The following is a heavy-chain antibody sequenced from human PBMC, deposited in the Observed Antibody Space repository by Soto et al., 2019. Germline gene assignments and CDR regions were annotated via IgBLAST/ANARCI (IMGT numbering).Heavy chain of an antibody. Sequence: SETLSLTCTVSCGSISPYYWSWIRHPPGGGLEWIGYIFHTGTPRYSPSLESRVTMSVDSSKNQVYLKLTSVTAADTAVYFCAREASVGTSPFSNSGWYGYFDYWGPGALVTVSS. CDR2: IFHTGTP. D-gene: IGHD6-19*01. J-gene: IGHJ4*02. V-gene: IGHV4-59*01. CDR3: AREASVGTSPFSNSGWYGYFDY. CDR1: CGSISPYY.